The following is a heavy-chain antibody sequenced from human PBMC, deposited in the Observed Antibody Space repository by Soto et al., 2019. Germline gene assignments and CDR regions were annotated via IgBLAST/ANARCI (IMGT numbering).Heavy chain of an antibody. V-gene: IGHV4-59*12. J-gene: IGHJ5*02. CDR2: IYYSGST. D-gene: IGHD6-6*01. CDR1: GGSISSYY. CDR3: ARGPGRNSSSSLVFWWFDP. Sequence: QVQLQESGPGLVKPSETLSLTCTVSGGSISSYYWSWIRQPPGKGLEWIGYIYYSGSTNYNPSLKSRVTISVDTSKNQFSLKLSSVTAADTAVYYCARGPGRNSSSSLVFWWFDPWGQGTLVTVSS.